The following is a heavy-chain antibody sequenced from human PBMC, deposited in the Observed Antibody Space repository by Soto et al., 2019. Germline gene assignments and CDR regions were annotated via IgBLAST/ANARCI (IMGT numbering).Heavy chain of an antibody. Sequence: SETLSLTCTVSGGSISSSSYYWGWIRQPPGKGLEWIGSIYYSGSTYYNPSLKSRVTISVDTSKNQFSLKLSSVTAAGTAVYYCARARPTTVTTSRDAFDIWGQGTMVTVSS. CDR2: IYYSGST. CDR3: ARARPTTVTTSRDAFDI. CDR1: GGSISSSSYY. J-gene: IGHJ3*02. D-gene: IGHD4-4*01. V-gene: IGHV4-39*07.